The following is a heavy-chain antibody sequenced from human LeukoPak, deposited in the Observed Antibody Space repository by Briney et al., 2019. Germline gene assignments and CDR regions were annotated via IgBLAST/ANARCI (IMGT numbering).Heavy chain of an antibody. J-gene: IGHJ4*02. CDR3: ARDYGGHFDY. CDR2: IYYSGST. CDR1: GGSLSSYY. Sequence: SETLSLTCTVSGGSLSSYYWSWIRQLPGKGLEWIGSIYYSGSTYYNPSLKSRVTISVDTSKNQFSLKLSSVTAADTAVYYCARDYGGHFDYWGQGTLVTVSS. V-gene: IGHV4-59*05. D-gene: IGHD4-23*01.